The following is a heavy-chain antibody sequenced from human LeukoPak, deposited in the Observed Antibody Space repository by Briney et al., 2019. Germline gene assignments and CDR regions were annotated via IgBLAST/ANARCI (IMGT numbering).Heavy chain of an antibody. CDR2: INTDGTVT. CDR3: ATKQWLAPPPDS. J-gene: IGHJ4*02. CDR1: GFTFSKYW. D-gene: IGHD6-19*01. V-gene: IGHV3-74*01. Sequence: GGSLRLSCAASGFTFSKYWTLWVRQAPGKGLESVSRINTDGTVTTYADSVKGRFTASTDNADNTMFLQMNSVRDEDTAVYYCATKQWLAPPPDSWGQGTPVTVSS.